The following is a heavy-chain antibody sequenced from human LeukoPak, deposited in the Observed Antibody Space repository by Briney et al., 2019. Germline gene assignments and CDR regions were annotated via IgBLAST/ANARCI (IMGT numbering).Heavy chain of an antibody. D-gene: IGHD1-26*01. Sequence: GGSLRLSCAASGFTFSSYSMNWVRQAPGKGLGWVSSISSGSTYIYYADSVKGRFTISRDNAKNSLYLQMNSLRAEDTAVYYCARDRGSQRKAFDIWGQGTMVTVSS. CDR3: ARDRGSQRKAFDI. J-gene: IGHJ3*02. CDR2: ISSGSTYI. V-gene: IGHV3-21*01. CDR1: GFTFSSYS.